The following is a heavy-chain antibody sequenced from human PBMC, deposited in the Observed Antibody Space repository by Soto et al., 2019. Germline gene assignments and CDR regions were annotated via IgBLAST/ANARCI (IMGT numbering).Heavy chain of an antibody. J-gene: IGHJ4*02. CDR2: IIPIFGTA. CDR3: ARVRGGSYPHFDY. Sequence: ASVKVSCKASGGTFSSYAISWVRQAPGQGLEWMGGIIPIFGTANYAQKFQGRVTITADESTSTAYMELSSLRSEDTAVYYCARVRGGSYPHFDYWGQGTLVTVSS. CDR1: GGTFSSYA. D-gene: IGHD1-26*01. V-gene: IGHV1-69*13.